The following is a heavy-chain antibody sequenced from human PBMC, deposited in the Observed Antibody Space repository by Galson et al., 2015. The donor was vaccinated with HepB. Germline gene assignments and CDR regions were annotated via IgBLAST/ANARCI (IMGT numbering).Heavy chain of an antibody. CDR3: ARDIAVAGTLDY. J-gene: IGHJ4*02. CDR2: ISYDGSNK. CDR1: GFTFSSYA. V-gene: IGHV3-30-3*01. D-gene: IGHD6-19*01. Sequence: SLRLSCAASGFTFSSYAMSWVRQAPGKGLEWVAVISYDGSNKYYADSVRGRFTISRDNSKNTLYLQMNSLRAEDTAVYYCARDIAVAGTLDYWGQGTLVTVSS.